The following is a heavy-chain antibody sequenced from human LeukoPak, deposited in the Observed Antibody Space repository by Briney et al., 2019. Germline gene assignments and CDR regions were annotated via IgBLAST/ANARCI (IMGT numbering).Heavy chain of an antibody. Sequence: ASVKVSYKASGYTFTSYGISWVRQAPGQGLEWMGWISAYNGNTNYAQKLQGRVTMTTDTSTSTAYMELRSLRSDDTAVYYCARDTEPGIAVAGTSYWGQGTLVTVSS. V-gene: IGHV1-18*01. D-gene: IGHD6-19*01. CDR3: ARDTEPGIAVAGTSY. J-gene: IGHJ4*02. CDR1: GYTFTSYG. CDR2: ISAYNGNT.